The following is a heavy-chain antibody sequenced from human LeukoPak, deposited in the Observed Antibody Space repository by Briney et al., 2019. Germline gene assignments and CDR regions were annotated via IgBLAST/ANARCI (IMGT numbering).Heavy chain of an antibody. D-gene: IGHD2-15*01. Sequence: ASVKVSCKASGYTFTSYAMHWVRQAPGQRLEWMGWINAGNGNTKYSQKFQGRVTMTRNTSMSTAYMELSSLRSEDTAVYYCARADGGGSPGYNYWGQGTLVTVSS. CDR1: GYTFTSYA. J-gene: IGHJ4*02. V-gene: IGHV1-3*01. CDR3: ARADGGGSPGYNY. CDR2: INAGNGNT.